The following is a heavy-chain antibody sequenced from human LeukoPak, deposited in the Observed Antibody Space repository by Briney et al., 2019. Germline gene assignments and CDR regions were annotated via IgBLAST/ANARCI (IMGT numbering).Heavy chain of an antibody. Sequence: GGSLRLSCAASGFTFSSYGMHWVRQAPGKGLEWVSAISGSGGSTYYADSVKGRFTISRDNSKNTLYLQMNSLRAEDTAVYYCAKDWAGIAAVNWFDPWGQGTLVTVSS. CDR1: GFTFSSYG. CDR3: AKDWAGIAAVNWFDP. V-gene: IGHV3-23*01. J-gene: IGHJ5*02. D-gene: IGHD6-13*01. CDR2: ISGSGGST.